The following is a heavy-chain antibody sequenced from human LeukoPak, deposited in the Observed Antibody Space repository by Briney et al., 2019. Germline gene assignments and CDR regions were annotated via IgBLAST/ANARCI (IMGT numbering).Heavy chain of an antibody. Sequence: SETLSLTCAVYGGSFSGYYWSWIRQPPGKGLEWIGEINHSGSTNYNPSLKSRVTISVDTSKNQFSLELSSVTAADTAVYYCAALEFNAFDYWGQGTLVTVSS. D-gene: IGHD3-3*02. V-gene: IGHV4-34*01. CDR3: AALEFNAFDY. CDR2: INHSGST. J-gene: IGHJ4*02. CDR1: GGSFSGYY.